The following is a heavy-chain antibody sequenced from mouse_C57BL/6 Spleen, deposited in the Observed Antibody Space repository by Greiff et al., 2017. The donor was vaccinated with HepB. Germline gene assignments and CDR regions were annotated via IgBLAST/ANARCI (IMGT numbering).Heavy chain of an antibody. Sequence: QVQLQQPGAELVMPGASVKLSCKASGYTFTSYWMHWVKQRPGQGLEWIGEIDPSDSYTNYNQKFKGKSTLTVDKSSSTAYMQLSSLTSEDSAVYYCARVGLGPAWFAYWGQGTLVTVSA. CDR3: ARVGLGPAWFAY. V-gene: IGHV1-69*01. CDR2: IDPSDSYT. J-gene: IGHJ3*01. CDR1: GYTFTSYW. D-gene: IGHD4-1*01.